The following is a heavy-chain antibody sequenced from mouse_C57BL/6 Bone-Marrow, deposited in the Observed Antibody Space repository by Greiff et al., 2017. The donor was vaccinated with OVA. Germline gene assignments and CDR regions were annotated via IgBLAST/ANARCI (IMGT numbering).Heavy chain of an antibody. V-gene: IGHV1-7*01. D-gene: IGHD1-1*01. J-gene: IGHJ4*01. CDR1: GYTFTSYW. Sequence: QVQLQQPGTELVKPGASVKLSCKASGYTFTSYWMHWVKQRPGQGLEWIGYINPSSGYTKYNQKIKDKATLTADKSSRTTYMQLSSLTYEDSAVYYCARSTVVPIMDYWGQGTSVTVSS. CDR2: INPSSGYT. CDR3: ARSTVVPIMDY.